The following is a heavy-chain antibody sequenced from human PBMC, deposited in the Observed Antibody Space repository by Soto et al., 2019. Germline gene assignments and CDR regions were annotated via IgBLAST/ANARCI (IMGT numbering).Heavy chain of an antibody. Sequence: LSLTCTVSGGSVSSGSYYWSWIRQPPGKGLEWIGYIYYSGSTNYNPSLKSRVTISVDTSKNQFSLKLSSVTAADTAVYYCARVAAVAGTIDYWGQGTLVTVSS. CDR3: ARVAAVAGTIDY. V-gene: IGHV4-61*01. CDR2: IYYSGST. J-gene: IGHJ4*02. D-gene: IGHD6-19*01. CDR1: GGSVSSGSYY.